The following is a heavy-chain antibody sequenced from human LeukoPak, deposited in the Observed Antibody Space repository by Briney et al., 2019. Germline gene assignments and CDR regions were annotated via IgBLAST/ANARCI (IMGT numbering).Heavy chain of an antibody. CDR2: IYSGGST. V-gene: IGHV3-53*01. D-gene: IGHD3-10*01. Sequence: PGGSLRLSCAASGFTVSSNYMSWVRQAPGKGLEWVSVIYSGGSTYYADSVKGRFTISRDNSKNTLYLQMNSLRAEDTAVYYCARAGARFGELIDYWGQGTLVTVSS. CDR3: ARAGARFGELIDY. J-gene: IGHJ4*02. CDR1: GFTVSSNY.